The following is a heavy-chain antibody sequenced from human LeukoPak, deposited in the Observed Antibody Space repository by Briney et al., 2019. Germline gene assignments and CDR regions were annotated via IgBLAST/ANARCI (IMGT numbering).Heavy chain of an antibody. V-gene: IGHV3-11*01. Sequence: GGSLRLSCAASGFTFSDYYMSWIRQAPGKGLEWVSYISSGGSTIYYADSVKGRFTISRDNAKNSLYLQMNSLRAEDTAVYYCARVRYFDWLSRAFDYWGQGTLVTVSS. CDR1: GFTFSDYY. CDR3: ARVRYFDWLSRAFDY. J-gene: IGHJ4*02. CDR2: ISSGGSTI. D-gene: IGHD3-9*01.